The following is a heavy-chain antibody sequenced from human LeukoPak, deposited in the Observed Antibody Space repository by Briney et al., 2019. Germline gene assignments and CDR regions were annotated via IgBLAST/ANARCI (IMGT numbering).Heavy chain of an antibody. CDR1: GYTFSAYY. J-gene: IGHJ3*02. D-gene: IGHD4-17*01. V-gene: IGHV1-2*02. Sequence: ASMKVSCKASGYTFSAYYMHWVRQAPGQGLEWMGWINPNNGGTKYAQKFQGRVTMTRDTSISTAYMELSRLRSDDTAVYYCARAPHPPPLGDYSAIDAFDMWGQGTMVTVSS. CDR2: INPNNGGT. CDR3: ARAPHPPPLGDYSAIDAFDM.